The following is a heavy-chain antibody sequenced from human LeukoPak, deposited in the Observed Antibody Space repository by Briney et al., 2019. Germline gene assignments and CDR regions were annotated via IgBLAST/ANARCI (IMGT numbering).Heavy chain of an antibody. V-gene: IGHV3-7*01. D-gene: IGHD6-13*01. CDR2: INEHGSEK. Sequence: GGSLRLSCAASGFTFSSYWMSWVRQAPGKGLEWVANINEHGSEKYYVDSVKGRFTISSDNAKNSLYLQMNSLRVEDTAVYYCARDADAGTADYWGQGTLVTVSS. CDR3: ARDADAGTADY. CDR1: GFTFSSYW. J-gene: IGHJ4*02.